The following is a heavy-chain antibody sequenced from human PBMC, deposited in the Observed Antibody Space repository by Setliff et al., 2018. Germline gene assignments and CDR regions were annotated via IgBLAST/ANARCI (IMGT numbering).Heavy chain of an antibody. V-gene: IGHV3-53*01. D-gene: IGHD6-13*01. CDR1: GFTFSGYY. J-gene: IGHJ6*02. Sequence: PGGSLRLSCAASGFTFSGYYMSWVRQAPGKGLEWVSVIYSGGSTYYADSVKGRFTISRDNSKNTLYLQMNSLRAEDTAVYYCASYGSWYERAYYYGMDVWGQGTTVTVSS. CDR2: IYSGGST. CDR3: ASYGSWYERAYYYGMDV.